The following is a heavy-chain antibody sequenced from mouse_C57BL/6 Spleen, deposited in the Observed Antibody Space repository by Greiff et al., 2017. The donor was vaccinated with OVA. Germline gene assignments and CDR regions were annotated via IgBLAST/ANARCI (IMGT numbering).Heavy chain of an antibody. CDR1: GFSFNTYA. CDR3: VRGNGYGSSYPYYYAMDY. D-gene: IGHD1-1*01. J-gene: IGHJ4*01. CDR2: IRSKSNNYAT. V-gene: IGHV10-1*01. Sequence: EVQLVESGGGLVQPTGSLKLSCAASGFSFNTYAMNWVRQAPGKGLEWVARIRSKSNNYATYYADSVKDRFTISRDDSESMLYLQMNNLKTEDTAMYYCVRGNGYGSSYPYYYAMDYWGQGTSVTVSS.